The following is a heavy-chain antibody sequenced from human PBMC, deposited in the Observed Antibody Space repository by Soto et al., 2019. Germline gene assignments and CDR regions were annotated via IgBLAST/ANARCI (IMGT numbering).Heavy chain of an antibody. D-gene: IGHD1-26*01. CDR3: ARDMGTSGAYGY. V-gene: IGHV3-7*03. CDR1: GLTFSTYW. Sequence: EVQLVDSGGDLVQPGGSLRLSCAASGLTFSTYWMSWVRQAPGKGLEWVANIDPDGSQKYYVESVKGRFTISRDNAKNSLYLQMNSLRAEDTAVYYCARDMGTSGAYGYWGQGTLVTVSS. J-gene: IGHJ4*02. CDR2: IDPDGSQK.